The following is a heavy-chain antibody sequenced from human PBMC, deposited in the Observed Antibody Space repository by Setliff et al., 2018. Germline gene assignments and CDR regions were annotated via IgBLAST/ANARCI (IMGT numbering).Heavy chain of an antibody. J-gene: IGHJ4*02. CDR3: ARSSSFRGPCTGGSCSDFDA. D-gene: IGHD2-15*01. CDR1: GFTFSKYW. V-gene: IGHV3-7*03. Sequence: GGSLRLSCAASGFTFSKYWMSWVRQAPGKGPEWVANIKEDGSEKYYVDSVKGRFTISRDNAKNSLYLEMNSLRDDDTAVYYCARSSSFRGPCTGGSCSDFDAWGQGILVTVSS. CDR2: IKEDGSEK.